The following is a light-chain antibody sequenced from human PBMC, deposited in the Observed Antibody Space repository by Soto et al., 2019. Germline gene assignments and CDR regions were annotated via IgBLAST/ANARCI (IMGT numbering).Light chain of an antibody. CDR2: WAS. CDR3: HQYFSTPLT. J-gene: IGKJ4*01. V-gene: IGKV4-1*01. CDR1: QSVLYSSNNKNY. Sequence: DIVMTQSPDSLAVSLGERATINCKSSQSVLYSSNNKNYLAWYQQKPGQPPKLLIYWASTRESGVPDRFSGSWSGKGFTLTISSLQAEDVAVYYFHQYFSTPLTFGGGTKVEIK.